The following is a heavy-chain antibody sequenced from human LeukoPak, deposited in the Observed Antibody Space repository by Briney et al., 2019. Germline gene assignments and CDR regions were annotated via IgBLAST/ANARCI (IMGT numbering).Heavy chain of an antibody. D-gene: IGHD3-22*01. CDR3: ARDKYYDRGGMDV. V-gene: IGHV4-30-2*01. J-gene: IGHJ6*02. CDR1: GGANNRGGYS. CDR2: IYHSGST. Sequence: SSQTPSLPRAVSGGANNRGGYSWSRIPPPPGKGPEGIGYIYHSGSTYYNPSLKSRVTISVDRSKNQFSLKLSSVTAADTAVYYCARDKYYDRGGMDVWGQGTTVTVSS.